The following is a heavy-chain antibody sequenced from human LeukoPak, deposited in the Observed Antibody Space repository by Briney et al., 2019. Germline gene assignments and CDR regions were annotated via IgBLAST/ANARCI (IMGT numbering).Heavy chain of an antibody. D-gene: IGHD6-19*01. V-gene: IGHV4-59*02. CDR1: GGSVSSHY. CDR3: ARVIGDIAVSGTSWFDP. Sequence: SEALSLTCTVSGGSVSSHYWGWIRQAPGKGLEWIGYIHSSGSTNYNPSLKSRVTISVDTSKNQFSLKLTSVTAADTAVYYCARVIGDIAVSGTSWFDPWGQGTLATVSS. J-gene: IGHJ5*02. CDR2: IHSSGST.